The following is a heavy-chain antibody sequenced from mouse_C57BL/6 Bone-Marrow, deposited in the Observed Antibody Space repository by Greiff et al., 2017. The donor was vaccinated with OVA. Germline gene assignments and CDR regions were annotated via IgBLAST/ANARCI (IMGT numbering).Heavy chain of an antibody. D-gene: IGHD1-1*01. CDR3: ARPVFYYGSSPWFAY. CDR1: GFTFSSYG. Sequence: EVKLQESGGDLVKPGGSLKLSCAASGFTFSSYGMSWVRQTPDKRLEWVATISSGGSYTYYPDSVKGRFTISRDNAKNTLYLQMISLKSEDTAMYYCARPVFYYGSSPWFAYWGQGTLVTVSA. J-gene: IGHJ3*01. CDR2: ISSGGSYT. V-gene: IGHV5-6*01.